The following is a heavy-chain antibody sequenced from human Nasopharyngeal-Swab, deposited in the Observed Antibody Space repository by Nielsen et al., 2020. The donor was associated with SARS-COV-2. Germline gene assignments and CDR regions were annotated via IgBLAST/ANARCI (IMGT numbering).Heavy chain of an antibody. Sequence: GESLKISCAASGFTFSSYDMHWVRQATGKVLEWVSAIGTAGDTYYPGSVKGRFTISRENAKNSLYLQMNSLRAGDTAVYYCARASPYYYGSGSYSRDYYYGMDVWGQGTTVTVSS. CDR1: GFTFSSYD. D-gene: IGHD3-10*01. J-gene: IGHJ6*02. CDR2: IGTAGDT. V-gene: IGHV3-13*01. CDR3: ARASPYYYGSGSYSRDYYYGMDV.